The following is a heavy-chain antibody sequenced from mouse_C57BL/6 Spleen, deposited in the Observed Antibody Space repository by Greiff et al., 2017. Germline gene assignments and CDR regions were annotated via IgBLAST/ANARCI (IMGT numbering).Heavy chain of an antibody. V-gene: IGHV6-3*01. CDR1: GFTFSNYW. CDR2: IRLKSDNYAT. J-gene: IGHJ3*01. Sequence: EVKLVESGGGLVQPGGSMELSCVASGFTFSNYWMNWVRQSPEKGLEWVAQIRLKSDNYATHYAESVKGRFTISRDDSKSSVYLQMNNLRAEDTGIYYCTDANWDRFAYWGQGTLVTVSA. D-gene: IGHD4-1*01. CDR3: TDANWDRFAY.